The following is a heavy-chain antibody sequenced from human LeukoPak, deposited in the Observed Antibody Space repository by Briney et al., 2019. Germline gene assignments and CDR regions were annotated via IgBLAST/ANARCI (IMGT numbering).Heavy chain of an antibody. Sequence: SETLSLTCTVSGGSISSGGYYWSWIRQPPGKGLEWIGYIYHSGSTYYNPSLKSRVTISVDRSKNQFSLKLSSVTAADTAVYYCARDLGEDYYDSSGYYQGVYWGQGTLVTVSS. CDR3: ARDLGEDYYDSSGYYQGVY. CDR1: GGSISSGGYY. D-gene: IGHD3-22*01. J-gene: IGHJ4*02. V-gene: IGHV4-30-2*01. CDR2: IYHSGST.